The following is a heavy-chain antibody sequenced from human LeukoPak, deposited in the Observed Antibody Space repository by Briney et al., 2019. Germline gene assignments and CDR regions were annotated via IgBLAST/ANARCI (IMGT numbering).Heavy chain of an antibody. CDR2: ISGSGGGT. CDR1: GFTFSSYA. Sequence: GGSLRLSCAASGFTFSSYAMSWVRQAPGKGLEWVSAISGSGGGTYYADSVKGRFTISRDDSKNTLYLQMNSLRAKDTAVYYCAKASHGDYGAWDYWGQGTLVTVSS. J-gene: IGHJ4*02. D-gene: IGHD4-17*01. V-gene: IGHV3-23*01. CDR3: AKASHGDYGAWDY.